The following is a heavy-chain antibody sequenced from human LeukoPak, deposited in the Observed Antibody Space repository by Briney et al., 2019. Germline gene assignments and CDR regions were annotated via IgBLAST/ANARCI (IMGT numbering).Heavy chain of an antibody. D-gene: IGHD4-17*01. Sequence: GGSLRLSCAASGFIVNTNYMTWVRQAPGRGLEWVSFIYADGNTYYADSVKGRFTISRVISKNAVYLQMNSLRAEDTAVYYCARGSYGDANFDSWGQGTLVTVSS. CDR2: IYADGNT. V-gene: IGHV3-53*01. CDR3: ARGSYGDANFDS. J-gene: IGHJ4*02. CDR1: GFIVNTNY.